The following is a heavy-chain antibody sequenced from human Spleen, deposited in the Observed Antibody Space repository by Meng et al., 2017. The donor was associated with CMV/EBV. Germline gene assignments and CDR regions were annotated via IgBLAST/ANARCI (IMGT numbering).Heavy chain of an antibody. CDR2: ISSGGTTI. V-gene: IGHV3-48*03. CDR3: ARVPYYYDFWSGHDY. Sequence: GESLKISCVASGFTFSSYEVNWVRQAPGKGLEWISYISSGGTTIYYADSVRGRFTISRDNAENSLYLQMNSLRAEDTAIYYCARVPYYYDFWSGHDYWGQGTLVTVSS. J-gene: IGHJ4*02. D-gene: IGHD3-3*01. CDR1: GFTFSSYE.